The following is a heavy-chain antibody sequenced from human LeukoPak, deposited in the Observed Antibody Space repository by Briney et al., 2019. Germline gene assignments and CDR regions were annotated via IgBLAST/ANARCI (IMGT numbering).Heavy chain of an antibody. Sequence: KSGGSLRLSCAASGFTFSSYTMNWVRQAPGKGLEWVSSIISSGSYIYYADSVKDRFTISRDNAKNTLYLQMNSLRAEDTAVYYCARDFGGYCSSSNCYLGHLDYWGQGTLVTVSS. J-gene: IGHJ4*02. CDR2: IISSGSYI. V-gene: IGHV3-21*03. CDR3: ARDFGGYCSSSNCYLGHLDY. D-gene: IGHD2-2*01. CDR1: GFTFSSYT.